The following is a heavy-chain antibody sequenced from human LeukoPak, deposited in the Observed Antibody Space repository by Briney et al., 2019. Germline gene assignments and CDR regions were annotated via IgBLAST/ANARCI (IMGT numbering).Heavy chain of an antibody. CDR1: GGSISSYY. CDR3: ARDNGINYYYGSGIPGTHFDY. CDR2: IYTSGST. V-gene: IGHV4-4*07. D-gene: IGHD3-10*01. Sequence: SETLSLTCTVSGGSISSYYWSWIRQPAGKGLEWIGRIYTSGSTNCNPSFKSRVTMSVDTSKNQFSLKLSSVTAADTAVYYCARDNGINYYYGSGIPGTHFDYWGQGTLVTVSS. J-gene: IGHJ4*02.